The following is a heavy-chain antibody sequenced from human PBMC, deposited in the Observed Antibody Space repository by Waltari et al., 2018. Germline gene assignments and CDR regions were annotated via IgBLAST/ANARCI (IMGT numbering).Heavy chain of an antibody. Sequence: QVQLQQSGPGLVKPSQTLSLTCAIPGDSVPTNLAAWNWLRQSPARGLEWLGRTYYRSKWYSDYSLAVQGRVTINPVTSTNQFSLQLNSVTPEDTAVYYCARDLGWAREFFDFWGQGTLVTVSS. D-gene: IGHD3-10*01. J-gene: IGHJ4*02. V-gene: IGHV6-1*01. CDR1: GDSVPTNLAA. CDR2: TYYRSKWYS. CDR3: ARDLGWAREFFDF.